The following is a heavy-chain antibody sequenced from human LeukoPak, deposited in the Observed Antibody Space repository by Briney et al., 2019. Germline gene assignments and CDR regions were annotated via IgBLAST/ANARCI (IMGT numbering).Heavy chain of an antibody. CDR2: IYWNDDK. J-gene: IGHJ3*02. D-gene: IGHD1-7*01. V-gene: IGHV2-5*01. Sequence: SGPTLVNPTQTLTLTCTFSGFSLSTSGVGVGWIRQPPGKALEWLALIYWNDDKRYSPSLKSRLTITKDTSKNQVVLTMTNMDPVDTATYYCAHRYNWNSGDAFDIWGQGTMVTVSS. CDR3: AHRYNWNSGDAFDI. CDR1: GFSLSTSGVG.